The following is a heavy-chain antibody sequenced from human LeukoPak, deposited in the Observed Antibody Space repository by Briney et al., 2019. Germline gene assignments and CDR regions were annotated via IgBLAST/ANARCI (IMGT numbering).Heavy chain of an antibody. CDR3: ARADGCSSTSCYVSSWFDP. CDR2: INPNSGGT. Sequence: VAPVKVSCKASGYTFTGYYMHWVRQAPGQGLEWMGWINPNSGGTNYAQKFQGRVTMTRDTSISTAYMELSRLRSDDTAVYYCARADGCSSTSCYVSSWFDPWGQGTLVTVSS. V-gene: IGHV1-2*02. J-gene: IGHJ5*02. CDR1: GYTFTGYY. D-gene: IGHD2-2*01.